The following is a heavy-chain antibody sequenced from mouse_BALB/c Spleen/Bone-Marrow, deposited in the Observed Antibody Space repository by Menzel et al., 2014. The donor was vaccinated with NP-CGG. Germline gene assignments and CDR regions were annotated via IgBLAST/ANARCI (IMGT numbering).Heavy chain of an antibody. V-gene: IGHV3-5*02. CDR3: ARDDNYAMDY. CDR2: IYYSGTI. CDR1: GISITTGNYR. Sequence: EVKLQESGPGLVKPSQTVSLTCTVTGISITTGNYRWSWIRQFPGNKLEWIGYIYYSGTITYNPSLTSRTTITRDTSKNQFFLEMNSLTAEDTATYYCARDDNYAMDYWGQGTSVTVSS. J-gene: IGHJ4*01.